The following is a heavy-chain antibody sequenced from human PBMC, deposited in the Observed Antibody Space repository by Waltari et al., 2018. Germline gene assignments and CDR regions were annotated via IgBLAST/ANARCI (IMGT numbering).Heavy chain of an antibody. D-gene: IGHD4-17*01. CDR1: GGPFSSYA. V-gene: IGHV1-69*01. CDR2: SIPIYGTA. J-gene: IGHJ3*02. CDR3: ARDTTVTTRDAFDI. Sequence: QVQLVQSGSEVKTPGSSVKVSCKASGGPFSSYAISWVRQAPGQGLEWMGGSIPIYGTANYAQKYKGRVTITADESKSTAYMELSSVRSEDTAVYYCARDTTVTTRDAFDIWGQGTMVIVSS.